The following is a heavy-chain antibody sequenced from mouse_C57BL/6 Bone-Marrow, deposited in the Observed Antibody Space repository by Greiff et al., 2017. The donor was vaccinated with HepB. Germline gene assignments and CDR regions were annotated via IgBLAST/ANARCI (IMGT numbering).Heavy chain of an antibody. CDR2: INYDGSST. CDR3: ARDSPITTVVYWYFDV. CDR1: GFTFSDYY. J-gene: IGHJ1*03. D-gene: IGHD1-1*01. Sequence: EVKLVESEGGLVQPGSSMKLSCTASGFTFSDYYMAWVRQVPEKGLEWVANINYDGSSTYYLDSLKSRFIISRATAKNILYLQMSSLKSEDTATYYCARDSPITTVVYWYFDVWGTGTTVTVSS. V-gene: IGHV5-16*01.